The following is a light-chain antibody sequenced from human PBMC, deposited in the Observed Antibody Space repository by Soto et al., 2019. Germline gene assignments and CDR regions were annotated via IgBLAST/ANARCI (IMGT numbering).Light chain of an antibody. Sequence: EVVFTQSPATLSLSPGERATLSCRASQSVSSYLAWYQQKPGQAPRLLIYDASNRATGIPARFSGSGSGTDFTLTISSLEHEDFAVYYCQQRSNWPPTFGQGTKVDIK. CDR1: QSVSSY. J-gene: IGKJ1*01. V-gene: IGKV3-11*01. CDR3: QQRSNWPPT. CDR2: DAS.